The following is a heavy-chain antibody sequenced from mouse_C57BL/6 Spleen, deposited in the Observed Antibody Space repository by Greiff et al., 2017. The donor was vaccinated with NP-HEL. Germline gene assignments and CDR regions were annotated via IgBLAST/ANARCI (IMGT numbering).Heavy chain of an antibody. V-gene: IGHV1-5*01. CDR1: GYTFTSYW. D-gene: IGHD1-1*01. CDR2: IYPGNSDT. Sequence: EVKLVESGTVLARPGASVKMSCKTSGYTFTSYWMHWVKQRPGQGLEWIGAIYPGNSDTSYNQKFKGKAKLTAVTAASTAYMEISSLTNEDSAVYYCTRRTVVAFDYWGKGTTLTVSS. J-gene: IGHJ2*01. CDR3: TRRTVVAFDY.